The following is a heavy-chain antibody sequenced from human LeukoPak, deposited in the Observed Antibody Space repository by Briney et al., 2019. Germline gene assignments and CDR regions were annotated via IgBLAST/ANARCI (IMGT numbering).Heavy chain of an antibody. CDR3: AKDQILDIVATTYFDY. D-gene: IGHD5-12*01. CDR2: ISYDGSNK. CDR1: GFTFSSYA. Sequence: GGSLRLSCAASGFTFSSYAMHWVRQAPGKGLEWVAVISYDGSNKYYADSVKGRFTISRDNSKNTLYLQMNSLRAEDTAVYYCAKDQILDIVATTYFDYWGQGTLVTVSS. J-gene: IGHJ4*02. V-gene: IGHV3-30*04.